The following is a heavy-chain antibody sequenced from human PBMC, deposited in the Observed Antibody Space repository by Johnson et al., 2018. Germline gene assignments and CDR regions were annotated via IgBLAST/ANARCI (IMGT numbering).Heavy chain of an antibody. CDR3: ARGLSYKTD. D-gene: IGHD3-16*02. J-gene: IGHJ1*01. CDR1: GGTFKSYA. CDR2: IIPKFDTA. V-gene: IGHV1-69*01. Sequence: VQLLESGAEVKKPGSSVKVSCKATGGTFKSYAITWLRQAPGQGLEWMGGIIPKFDTANYAQKFQDRVTITADESTGTAYMELSSLRSEDTAVYYCARGLSYKTDWGQGTLVTVAS.